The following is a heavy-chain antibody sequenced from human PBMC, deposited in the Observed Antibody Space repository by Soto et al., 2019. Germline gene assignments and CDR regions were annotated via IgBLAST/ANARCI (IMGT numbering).Heavy chain of an antibody. CDR3: ARERLGYCSGGSCYSSGTFDP. J-gene: IGHJ5*02. D-gene: IGHD2-15*01. V-gene: IGHV1-69*06. Sequence: SVKVSCKGSGGTFSTYAISWVRQAHGQGLEWMGGIIPIFGTANYAQKFQGRVTITADKSTSTAYMELSSLRSEDTAVYYCARERLGYCSGGSCYSSGTFDPWGQGPLGTASS. CDR2: IIPIFGTA. CDR1: GGTFSTYA.